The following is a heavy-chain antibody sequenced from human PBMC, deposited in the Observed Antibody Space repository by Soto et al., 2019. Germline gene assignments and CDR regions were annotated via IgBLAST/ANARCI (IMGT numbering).Heavy chain of an antibody. Sequence: SQTLSLTCAISGDSVSSKSATWNLIRQSPSRGLEWLGRTYYRSKWSTDYAVSVKGRITVNPDTSKNQFSLRLNSVTPEDTAVYYCAKDGGRTGAAGHWGQGTLVTVSS. CDR1: GDSVSSKSAT. CDR2: TYYRSKWST. D-gene: IGHD3-16*01. CDR3: AKDGGRTGAAGH. V-gene: IGHV6-1*01. J-gene: IGHJ4*02.